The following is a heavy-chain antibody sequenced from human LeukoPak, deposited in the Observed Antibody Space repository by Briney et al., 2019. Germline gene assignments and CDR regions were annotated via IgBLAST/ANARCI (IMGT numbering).Heavy chain of an antibody. CDR3: ARERAARPRLGFDP. J-gene: IGHJ5*02. Sequence: GASVKVSCKASGYTFTSYGISWVRQAPGQGLEWMGWISAYNGNTNYAQKLQGRVTMTRNTSISTAYMELSRLRSDDTAVYYCARERAARPRLGFDPWGQGTLVTVSS. CDR1: GYTFTSYG. D-gene: IGHD6-6*01. CDR2: ISAYNGNT. V-gene: IGHV1-18*01.